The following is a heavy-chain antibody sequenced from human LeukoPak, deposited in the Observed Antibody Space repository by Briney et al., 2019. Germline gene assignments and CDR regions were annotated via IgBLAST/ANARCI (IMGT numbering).Heavy chain of an antibody. CDR2: IKQDGNEK. Sequence: GGSLRLSCAASGFTFSSYWMSWVRQAPGKGLEWVANIKQDGNEKYYVDSVKGRFTISRDNAKNSLYLRMNSLRAEDTAMYYCASEDSSAYYSFHCWGQGTLVTVSS. J-gene: IGHJ4*02. CDR3: ASEDSSAYYSFHC. D-gene: IGHD3-22*01. CDR1: GFTFSSYW. V-gene: IGHV3-7*01.